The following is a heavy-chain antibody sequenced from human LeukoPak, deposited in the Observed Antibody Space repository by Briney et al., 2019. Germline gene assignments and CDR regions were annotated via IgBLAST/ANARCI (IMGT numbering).Heavy chain of an antibody. V-gene: IGHV1-18*01. J-gene: IGHJ4*02. CDR2: INPNSGGT. CDR1: GGTFSSYA. D-gene: IGHD2-2*03. Sequence: ASVKVSCKASGGTFSSYAISWVRQAPGQGLEWMGWINPNSGGTNYAQKFQGRVTMTTDTSTSTAYMELRSLRSDDTAVYYCASGLSGYCSSTSCFHFDYWGQGTLVTVSS. CDR3: ASGLSGYCSSTSCFHFDY.